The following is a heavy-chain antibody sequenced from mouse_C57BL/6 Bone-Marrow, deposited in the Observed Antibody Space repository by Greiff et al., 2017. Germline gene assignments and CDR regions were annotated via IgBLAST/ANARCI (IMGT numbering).Heavy chain of an antibody. CDR2: INPSTGGT. V-gene: IGHV1-42*01. CDR1: GYSFTGYY. J-gene: IGHJ1*03. Sequence: VQLKESGPELVKPGASVKISCKASGYSFTGYYMNWVKQSPEKSLEWIGEINPSTGGTTSNQKFKAKATLTVDKSSSTAYMQLKSLTSADSAVXYCARWRGFYCYGSRGGWYFDVWGTGTTVTVSS. CDR3: ARWRGFYCYGSRGGWYFDV. D-gene: IGHD1-1*01.